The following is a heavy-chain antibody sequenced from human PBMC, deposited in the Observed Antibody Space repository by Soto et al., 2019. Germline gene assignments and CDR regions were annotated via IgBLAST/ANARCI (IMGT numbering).Heavy chain of an antibody. CDR2: IIPILGIA. D-gene: IGHD2-2*01. CDR1: GGTFSSYT. V-gene: IGHV1-69*02. CDR3: ARLIGCSSTSCYPIYYYYYYYMDV. J-gene: IGHJ6*03. Sequence: SVKVSCKASGGTFSSYTISWVRQAPGQGLEWMGRIIPILGIANYAQKFQGRVTITADKSTSTAYMELSSLRSEDTAVYYCARLIGCSSTSCYPIYYYYYYYMDVWGKGTTVTVSS.